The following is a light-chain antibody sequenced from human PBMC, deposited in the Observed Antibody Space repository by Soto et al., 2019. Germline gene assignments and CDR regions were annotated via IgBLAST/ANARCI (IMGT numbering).Light chain of an antibody. Sequence: EIVLTQSPGTLSLSPGERATLSCRASQTACSNCLAWYQQKPGQAPRLLISGASNRATGIPDRFSGSGSGTDFTLTISRLGPEDFAVYYCQQYGGSPGFTFGPGTRVDIK. CDR3: QQYGGSPGFT. CDR2: GAS. CDR1: QTACSNC. J-gene: IGKJ3*01. V-gene: IGKV3-20*01.